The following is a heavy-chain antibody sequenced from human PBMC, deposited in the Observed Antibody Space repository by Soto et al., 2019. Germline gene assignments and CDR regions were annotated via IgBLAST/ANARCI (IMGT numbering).Heavy chain of an antibody. V-gene: IGHV5-51*01. CDR3: ARRIAAAIDAFDI. CDR2: IYPGHSDT. Sequence: PGESLKISCKGSGYSFTSYWIGWVRQMPGKGLEWMGIIYPGHSDTRYSPSFQGQVTISADKTISTAYLQWSSLKASDTAMYYCARRIAAAIDAFDIWGQGTMVTVSS. J-gene: IGHJ3*02. D-gene: IGHD6-13*01. CDR1: GYSFTSYW.